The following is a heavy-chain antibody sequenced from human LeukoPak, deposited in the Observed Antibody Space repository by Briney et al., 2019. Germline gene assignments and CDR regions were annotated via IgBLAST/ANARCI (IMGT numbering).Heavy chain of an antibody. CDR1: GGSLSTYY. Sequence: PSETLSLTCTVSGGSLSTYYWNWIRQPAGKGLEWIGRIYASGTTNYNPSLKSRVTMSLDTSKNQFSLKVTSVTAADTAVYYCARGAYCGGDCYFDYWGQGTLVTVSS. CDR3: ARGAYCGGDCYFDY. V-gene: IGHV4-4*07. D-gene: IGHD2-21*02. CDR2: IYASGTT. J-gene: IGHJ4*02.